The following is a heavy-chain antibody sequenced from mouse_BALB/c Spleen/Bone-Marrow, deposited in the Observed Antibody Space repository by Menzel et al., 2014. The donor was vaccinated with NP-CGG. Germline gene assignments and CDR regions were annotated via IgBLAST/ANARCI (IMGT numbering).Heavy chain of an antibody. CDR3: ARGGISVDY. CDR2: IYPGDGDT. CDR1: GYAFSTYW. Sequence: LQLQQSGAELVRPGSSVKISCKSSGYAFSTYWINWVKQRPGQGLEWIGQIYPGDGDTDFNGKFKGKATLTADRSSNTAYMEFSSLTSEDSAVYFCARGGISVDYWGQGTTLTVSS. V-gene: IGHV1-80*01. J-gene: IGHJ2*01.